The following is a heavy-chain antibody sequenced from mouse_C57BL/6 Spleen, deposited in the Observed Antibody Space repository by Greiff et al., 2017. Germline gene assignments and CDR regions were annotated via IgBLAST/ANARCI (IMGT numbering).Heavy chain of an antibody. D-gene: IGHD2-4*01. CDR1: GYTFTSYT. J-gene: IGHJ2*01. V-gene: IGHV1-4*01. Sequence: QVQLQQSGAELARPGASVKMSCKASGYTFTSYTMHWVKQRPGQGLEWIGYINPSSGYTKYNQKFKDKATLTADKSSSTAYMQLSSLTSEDAAVYYCAREARYDYPLDYWGQGTTLTVSS. CDR3: AREARYDYPLDY. CDR2: INPSSGYT.